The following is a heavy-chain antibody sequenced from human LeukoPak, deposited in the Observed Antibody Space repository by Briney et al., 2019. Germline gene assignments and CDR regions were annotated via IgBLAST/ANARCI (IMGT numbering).Heavy chain of an antibody. J-gene: IGHJ3*02. Sequence: PGGSLRLSCAASGFTFSSYSMNWVRQAPGKGLEWVSSISSSSSYIYYADSVKGRFTISRDNAKNSLYLQMNSLRAEDTAVYYCAREGSVATGDAFDIWGQGTMVTVSS. CDR3: AREGSVATGDAFDI. CDR1: GFTFSSYS. V-gene: IGHV3-21*01. CDR2: ISSSSSYI. D-gene: IGHD2-15*01.